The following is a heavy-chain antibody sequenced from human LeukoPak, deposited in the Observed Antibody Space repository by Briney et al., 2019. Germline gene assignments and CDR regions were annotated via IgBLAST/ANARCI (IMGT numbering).Heavy chain of an antibody. CDR2: IFYSGST. V-gene: IGHV4-59*11. D-gene: IGHD6-13*01. CDR3: ASGPYPAAGTDHQFDY. Sequence: PSETLSLTCTVSGASISSHYWSWIRQPPGKGLEWIGYIFYSGSTNYNPSLKSRVTISVDTSKNQFSLKLSSMTAADTAVYYCASGPYPAAGTDHQFDYWGQGTLVTVSS. J-gene: IGHJ4*02. CDR1: GASISSHY.